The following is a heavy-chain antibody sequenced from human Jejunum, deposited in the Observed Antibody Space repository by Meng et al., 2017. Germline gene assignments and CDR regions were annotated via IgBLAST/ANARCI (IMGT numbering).Heavy chain of an antibody. V-gene: IGHV4-38-2*02. CDR2: FSHTSNT. J-gene: IGHJ4*02. CDR1: GYSITSGYY. Sequence: SETLSLTCSVSGYSITSGYYWDWSRQSPGKGLEWSGTFSHTSNTFYNPSLKSRVSISLDRSKNQFSLRLTSVTAADTAIYYCARDAAITFGQLIEGIDSWGQGTLVTVSS. CDR3: ARDAAITFGQLIEGIDS. D-gene: IGHD3-16*02.